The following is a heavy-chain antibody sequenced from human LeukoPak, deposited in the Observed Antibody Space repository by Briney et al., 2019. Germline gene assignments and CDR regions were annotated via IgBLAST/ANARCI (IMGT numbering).Heavy chain of an antibody. J-gene: IGHJ4*02. Sequence: TGGSLRPSCAASGFTFSSYGMHWVRQAPGKGLEWVAFIRYDGSNKYYADSVKGRFTISRDNSKNTLYLQMNSLRAEDTAAYYCAKAGDGFGELWSFLFDYWGQGTLVTVSS. D-gene: IGHD3-10*01. CDR3: AKAGDGFGELWSFLFDY. V-gene: IGHV3-30*02. CDR2: IRYDGSNK. CDR1: GFTFSSYG.